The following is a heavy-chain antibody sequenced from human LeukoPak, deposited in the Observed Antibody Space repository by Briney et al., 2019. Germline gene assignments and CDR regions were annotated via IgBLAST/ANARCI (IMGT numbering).Heavy chain of an antibody. CDR3: AKAWALHGGGAFDI. Sequence: GGSLRLSCAASGFTFSSYGMHWVRQAPGKGLEWVAFIRYDGSNKYYADSVKGRFTISRDNSKNTLYLQMNSLRAEDTAVYYCAKAWALHGGGAFDIWGQGTMVTVSS. CDR1: GFTFSSYG. J-gene: IGHJ3*02. V-gene: IGHV3-30*02. CDR2: IRYDGSNK. D-gene: IGHD4-23*01.